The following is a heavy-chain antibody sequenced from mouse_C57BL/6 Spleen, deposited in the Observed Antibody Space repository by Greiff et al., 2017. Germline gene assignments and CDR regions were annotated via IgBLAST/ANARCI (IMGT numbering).Heavy chain of an antibody. D-gene: IGHD1-1*01. Sequence: EVQLVESGGGLVKPGGSLKLSCAASGFTFSSYTMSWVRQTPEKRLEWVATISGGGGNTYYPDSVKGRFTISRDNAKNTLYLQMSSLRSEDTALYYCARQVEYFDYWGQGTTLTVSS. CDR2: ISGGGGNT. J-gene: IGHJ2*01. V-gene: IGHV5-9*01. CDR1: GFTFSSYT. CDR3: ARQVEYFDY.